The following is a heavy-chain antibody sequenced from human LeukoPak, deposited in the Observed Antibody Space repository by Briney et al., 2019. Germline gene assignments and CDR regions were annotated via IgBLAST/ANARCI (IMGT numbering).Heavy chain of an antibody. J-gene: IGHJ4*02. CDR2: IKQDGSQK. D-gene: IGHD3-3*01. CDR3: AKENTPPPTYYDFWSGYYTEVGYFDY. Sequence: GGSLRLTCAASGFTFRSYWMSWVRQAPGKGLEWVANIKQDGSQKYYVDSVKGRFTISRDTAKNSVYLQMNSLRAEDTAVYYCAKENTPPPTYYDFWSGYYTEVGYFDYWGQGTLVTVSS. V-gene: IGHV3-7*01. CDR1: GFTFRSYW.